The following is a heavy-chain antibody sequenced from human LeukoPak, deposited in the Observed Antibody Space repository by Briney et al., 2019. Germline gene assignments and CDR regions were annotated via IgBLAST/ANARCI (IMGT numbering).Heavy chain of an antibody. J-gene: IGHJ4*02. CDR3: ARGGYSYGYLYYFDY. Sequence: PSETLSLTCTVSGGSISSYYWSWIRQPPGKGLEWIGYTYYSGSTNYNPSLKSRVTISVDTSKNQFSLKLSSVTAADTAVYYCARGGYSYGYLYYFDYWGQGTLVTVSS. D-gene: IGHD5-18*01. CDR2: TYYSGST. CDR1: GGSISSYY. V-gene: IGHV4-59*01.